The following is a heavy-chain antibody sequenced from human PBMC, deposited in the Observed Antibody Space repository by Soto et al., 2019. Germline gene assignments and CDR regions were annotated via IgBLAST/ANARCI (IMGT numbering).Heavy chain of an antibody. CDR1: GGTFSSYA. CDR3: ARGGYSSTWSNLLDRSGLDV. CDR2: IVPLFRTT. D-gene: IGHD6-13*01. J-gene: IGHJ6*02. Sequence: QVQLVQSGAEAKKPGSSVKVSCKTSGGTFSSYAISWVRQAPGQGLEWMGGIVPLFRTTNYAQKFQGRVTITADTCPYTVYMEMSGLRYGDTAVYYCARGGYSSTWSNLLDRSGLDVWGQGTTVTVSS. V-gene: IGHV1-69*06.